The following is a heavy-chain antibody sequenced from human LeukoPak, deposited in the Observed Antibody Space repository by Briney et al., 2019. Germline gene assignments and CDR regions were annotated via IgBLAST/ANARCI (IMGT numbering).Heavy chain of an antibody. Sequence: GGSLRLSCAASGFIFSNYAMHWVRQAPGKGLEWVALISSDGSKTYHADSVKGRFSISRDNSRNTLYLQLNSLRAEDTPVYYCARDSTYWYDSGSSGPHYFDYWGQGTLVTVSS. J-gene: IGHJ4*02. V-gene: IGHV3-30*01. CDR3: ARDSTYWYDSGSSGPHYFDY. CDR2: ISSDGSKT. CDR1: GFIFSNYA. D-gene: IGHD3-10*01.